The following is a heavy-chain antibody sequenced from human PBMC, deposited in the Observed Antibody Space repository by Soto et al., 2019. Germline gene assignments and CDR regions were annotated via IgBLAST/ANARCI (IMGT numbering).Heavy chain of an antibody. D-gene: IGHD6-13*01. J-gene: IGHJ5*02. CDR1: GFTFSSYA. CDR2: ISGSGGST. Sequence: GGSLRLSCAASGFTFSSYAMSWVRQAPGKGLEWVSAISGSGGSTYYADSVKGRFTISRDNSKNTLYLQMNSLRAEDTAVYYSAKDQALGEIAAAGTGWFDPWGQGTLVTVSS. V-gene: IGHV3-23*01. CDR3: AKDQALGEIAAAGTGWFDP.